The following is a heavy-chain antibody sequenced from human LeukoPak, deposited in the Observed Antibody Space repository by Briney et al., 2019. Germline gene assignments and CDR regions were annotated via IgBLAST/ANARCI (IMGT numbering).Heavy chain of an antibody. CDR1: GFTFDDYG. J-gene: IGHJ4*02. CDR2: INWNGGST. CDR3: ARGVALGGLRYFDWFDC. Sequence: GGSLRLSCAASGFTFDDYGMSWVRQVPGKGLEWVSGINWNGGSTGYADSVKGRFTISRDNAKNSLYLQMNSLRAEDTAFYYCARGVALGGLRYFDWFDCWGQGTLVTVSS. V-gene: IGHV3-20*04. D-gene: IGHD3-9*01.